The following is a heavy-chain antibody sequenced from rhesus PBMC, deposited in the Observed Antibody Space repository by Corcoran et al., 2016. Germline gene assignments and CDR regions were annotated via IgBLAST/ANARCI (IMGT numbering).Heavy chain of an antibody. Sequence: QVQLQESGPGLVKSSETLSLTCAVSDASISTYWWNWIRQPPGKGLEWIGENNGNSGSTNSHPSLTSRVTISKDASKKQFSLKLSSVTAADTAVYYCARIDGDIVVADWGQGVLVTVSS. J-gene: IGHJ4*01. CDR1: DASISTYW. D-gene: IGHD2-8*01. CDR3: ARIDGDIVVAD. V-gene: IGHV4-80*01. CDR2: NNGNSGST.